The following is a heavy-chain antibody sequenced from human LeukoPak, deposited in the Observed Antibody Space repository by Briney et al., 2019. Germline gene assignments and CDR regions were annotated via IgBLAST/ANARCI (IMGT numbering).Heavy chain of an antibody. D-gene: IGHD6-6*01. CDR3: ARGSSSKDY. CDR2: IWYDGSNK. CDR1: GFTFSSYG. V-gene: IGHV3-33*08. J-gene: IGHJ4*02. Sequence: GGSLRLSCAASGFTFSSYGMHWVRQAPGKGLEWVAVIWYDGSNKYYADSVKGRFTISRDNAKNSLYLQMNSLRAEDTAVYYCARGSSSKDYWGQGTLVTVSS.